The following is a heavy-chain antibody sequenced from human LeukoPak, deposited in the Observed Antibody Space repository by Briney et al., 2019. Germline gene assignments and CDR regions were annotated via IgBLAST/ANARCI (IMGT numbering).Heavy chain of an antibody. CDR3: ARAPYDSSGYYYFDF. Sequence: SETLSLTCTVSGGSISSYYWSWIRQHPGKGLEWVGYIYYSGSTYYNPSFKSRVTISVDTSKNQFSLKLSSVTAADTAVYYCARAPYDSSGYYYFDFWGQGTLVTVSS. CDR1: GGSISSYY. CDR2: IYYSGST. V-gene: IGHV4-59*06. D-gene: IGHD3-22*01. J-gene: IGHJ4*02.